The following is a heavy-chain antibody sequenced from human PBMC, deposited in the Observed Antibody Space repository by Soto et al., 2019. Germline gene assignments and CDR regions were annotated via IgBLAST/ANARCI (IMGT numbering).Heavy chain of an antibody. J-gene: IGHJ6*02. CDR2: MSGSGGGT. CDR3: ARGLSVTNTFYYYYAMDV. D-gene: IGHD2-8*01. Sequence: SLRLSCAASGFSFTNYAMHWVRQASGKGLEWVSSMSGSGGGTYYADSVKGRFTISVDTSKNQFSLKLSSVTAADTAVYYCARGLSVTNTFYYYYAMDVWGQGTTVTVSS. CDR1: GFSFTNYA. V-gene: IGHV3-23*01.